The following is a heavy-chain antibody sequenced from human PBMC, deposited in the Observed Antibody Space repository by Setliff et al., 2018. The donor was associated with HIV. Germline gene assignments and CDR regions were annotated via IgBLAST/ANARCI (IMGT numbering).Heavy chain of an antibody. CDR1: GFTFTSYS. J-gene: IGHJ4*02. CDR3: ARAWFGAPVDY. CDR2: ISVRSDNI. V-gene: IGHV3-48*04. Sequence: GGSLRLSCAASGFTFTSYSMNWVRQAPGKGLEWVSYISVRSDNIYYADSVKGRFTISRDNAKNSLYLQMNSLRAEDTAVYYCARAWFGAPVDYWGQGTLVTVSS. D-gene: IGHD3-10*01.